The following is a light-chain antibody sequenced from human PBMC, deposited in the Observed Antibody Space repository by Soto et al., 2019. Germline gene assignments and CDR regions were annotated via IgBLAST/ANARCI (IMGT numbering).Light chain of an antibody. J-gene: IGKJ4*01. CDR1: QSIGRF. CDR2: VAS. Sequence: DIQMTQSPSSLSASVGDRVTITCRASQSIGRFLNWHQQKPGKPPNVLINVASTLRSGVPSRFSGSGSGTDFNLTINSLQPEDFATYFCQQSFTTPPTFGGGTKVDIK. CDR3: QQSFTTPPT. V-gene: IGKV1-39*01.